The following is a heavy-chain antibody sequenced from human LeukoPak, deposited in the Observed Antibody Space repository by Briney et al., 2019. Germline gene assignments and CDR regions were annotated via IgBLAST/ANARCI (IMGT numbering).Heavy chain of an antibody. D-gene: IGHD3-10*01. V-gene: IGHV4-31*03. Sequence: SETLSLTCSVSGGSISTGGYYWSWIRQHPGKGLEWIGYIYYSGITHYNPSLKSRVNISVDTSKNQFSLRLTSVTAADTAPYFCAIYNQPLASFDYWGQGTLVTVSS. CDR1: GGSISTGGYY. CDR3: AIYNQPLASFDY. CDR2: IYYSGIT. J-gene: IGHJ4*02.